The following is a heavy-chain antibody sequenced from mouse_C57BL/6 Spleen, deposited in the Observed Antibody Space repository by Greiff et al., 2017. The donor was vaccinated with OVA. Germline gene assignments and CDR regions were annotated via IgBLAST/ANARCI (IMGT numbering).Heavy chain of an antibody. V-gene: IGHV2-2*01. CDR3: ASYGNYEYFDV. CDR2: IWSGGST. D-gene: IGHD2-1*01. Sequence: QVQLQQSGPGLVQPSQSLSITCTVSGFSLTSYGVHWVRQSPGKGLEWLGVIWSGGSTDYNAAFISRLSISKDNSKSQVFFKMNSLQADDTAIYYCASYGNYEYFDVWGTGTTVTVSS. CDR1: GFSLTSYG. J-gene: IGHJ1*03.